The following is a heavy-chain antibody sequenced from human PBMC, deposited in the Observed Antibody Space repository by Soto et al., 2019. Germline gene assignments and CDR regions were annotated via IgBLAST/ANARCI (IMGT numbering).Heavy chain of an antibody. D-gene: IGHD2-15*01. J-gene: IGHJ6*02. CDR1: GGSISSGGYY. CDR2: IYYSGST. CDR3: ARDYKVAAKGYGMDV. Sequence: QVQLQESGPGLVKPSQTLSLTCTVSGGSISSGGYYWSWIRQHPGKGLEWIGYIYYSGSTYYNPSLKSRVTISVDTSKNQFSLKLSSVTAADTAVYYCARDYKVAAKGYGMDVWGQGTTVTVSS. V-gene: IGHV4-31*03.